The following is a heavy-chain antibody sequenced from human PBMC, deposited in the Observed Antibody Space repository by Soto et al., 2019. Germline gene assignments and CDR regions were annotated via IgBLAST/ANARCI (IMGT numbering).Heavy chain of an antibody. CDR3: ARGDGDYVLLHWFDP. CDR1: GYTFTGYY. D-gene: IGHD4-17*01. J-gene: IGHJ5*02. Sequence: QVQLVQSGAEVKKPGASVKVSCKASGYTFTGYYMHWVRQAPGQGLEWMGWINPNSGGTNYAQKVQGWVTMTRDPSISTAYMELSRLRSDDTAVYYCARGDGDYVLLHWFDPWGQGTLVTVSS. CDR2: INPNSGGT. V-gene: IGHV1-2*04.